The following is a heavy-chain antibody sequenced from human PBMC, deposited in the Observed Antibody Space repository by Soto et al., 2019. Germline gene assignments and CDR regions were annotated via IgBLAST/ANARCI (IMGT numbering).Heavy chain of an antibody. CDR3: ARDCSGGPCYCLY. D-gene: IGHD2-15*01. Sequence: GASVKVSCKASGYSSTSYGISWVRQAPGQGLEWMGWISAYNGNTNYAQKFHDRVTMTTDTSTGTAYMELRSLRSDDTAMYYCARDCSGGPCYCLYWGQGTLVTVSS. J-gene: IGHJ4*02. V-gene: IGHV1-18*01. CDR1: GYSSTSYG. CDR2: ISAYNGNT.